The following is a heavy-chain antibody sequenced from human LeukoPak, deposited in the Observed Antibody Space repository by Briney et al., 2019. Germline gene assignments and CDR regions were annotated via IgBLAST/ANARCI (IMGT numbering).Heavy chain of an antibody. CDR1: GFTFSSYW. CDR2: IDSDGSTT. CDR3: ARDTMLGMGNP. J-gene: IGHJ5*02. V-gene: IGHV3-74*01. Sequence: GGSLRLSCAASGFTFSSYWMHTVRQAPGKGLVCVSRIDSDGSTTRYADSVKVRFTVSRDNANNTLYLQMNSQRAEDTAVYYCARDTMLGMGNPWGQGTLVTVSS. D-gene: IGHD3-10*02.